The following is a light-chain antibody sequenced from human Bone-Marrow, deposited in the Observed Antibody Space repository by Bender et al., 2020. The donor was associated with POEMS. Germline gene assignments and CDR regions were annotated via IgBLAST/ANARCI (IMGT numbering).Light chain of an antibody. J-gene: IGLJ3*02. Sequence: QSALTQPPSASGSPGQSVTISCTGTSRDVGGYNYVSWYQQHPGKVPKLMIYDVNRRPSGVSNRFSGSKSGTSASLAITGLQAEDEGDYYCQSYDNSLGGWVFGGGTKLTVL. CDR1: SRDVGGYNY. CDR3: QSYDNSLGGWV. CDR2: DVN. V-gene: IGLV2-14*03.